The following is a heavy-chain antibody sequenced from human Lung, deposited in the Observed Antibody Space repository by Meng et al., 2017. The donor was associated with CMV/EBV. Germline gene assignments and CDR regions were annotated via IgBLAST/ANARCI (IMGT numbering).Heavy chain of an antibody. CDR1: GFTFGDYA. V-gene: IGHV3-9*01. CDR3: AKSGAIAAAGSPSGRSYFDY. D-gene: IGHD6-13*01. Sequence: SXAASGFTFGDYAMHWVRQAPGKGLEWVSGISWSGGSIGFADSVKGRFSISRDNADNSLYLQMNSLRPEDTALYYCAKSGAIAAAGSPSGRSYFDYWGQGXLVTVS. CDR2: ISWSGGSI. J-gene: IGHJ4*02.